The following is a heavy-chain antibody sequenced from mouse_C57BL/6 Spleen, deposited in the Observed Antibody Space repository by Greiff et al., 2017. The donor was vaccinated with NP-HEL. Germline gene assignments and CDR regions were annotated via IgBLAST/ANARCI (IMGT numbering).Heavy chain of an antibody. Sequence: EVKLQESGPGLVKPSQSLSLTCSVTGYSITSGYYWNWIRQFPGNKLEWMGYISYDGSNNYNPSLKNRISITRDTSKNQFFLKLNSVTTEDTATHYCARVWESFDYWGQGTTLTVSS. V-gene: IGHV3-6*01. CDR2: ISYDGSN. CDR1: GYSITSGYY. D-gene: IGHD4-1*01. J-gene: IGHJ2*01. CDR3: ARVWESFDY.